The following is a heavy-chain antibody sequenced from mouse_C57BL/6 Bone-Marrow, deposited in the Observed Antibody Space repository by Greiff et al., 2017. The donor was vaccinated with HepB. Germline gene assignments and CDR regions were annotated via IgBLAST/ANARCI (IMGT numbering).Heavy chain of an antibody. J-gene: IGHJ3*01. Sequence: VQLQQSGAELVRPGASVKLSCTASGFNIKDDYMHWVKQRPEQGLEWIGWIDPENGDTEYASKFQGKATITADTSSNTAYLQLSGLTSEATAVYYCTTAGGAYWGQGTLVTVSA. V-gene: IGHV14-4*01. CDR1: GFNIKDDY. CDR2: IDPENGDT. CDR3: TTAGGAY. D-gene: IGHD3-3*01.